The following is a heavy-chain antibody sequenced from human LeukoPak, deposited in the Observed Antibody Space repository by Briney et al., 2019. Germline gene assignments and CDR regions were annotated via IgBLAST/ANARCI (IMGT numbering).Heavy chain of an antibody. CDR2: ISGSGGST. D-gene: IGHD2-2*01. CDR1: GFTFSSYA. V-gene: IGHV3-23*01. Sequence: PGGSLRLSCAASGFTFSSYAMSWVRQAPGKGLGWVSLISGSGGSTYYADSVKGRFTISRDNSKNTLYLQMNSLRAEDTAVYYCAKIQYCSSTSCYAHAFDIWGQGTMVTVSS. J-gene: IGHJ3*02. CDR3: AKIQYCSSTSCYAHAFDI.